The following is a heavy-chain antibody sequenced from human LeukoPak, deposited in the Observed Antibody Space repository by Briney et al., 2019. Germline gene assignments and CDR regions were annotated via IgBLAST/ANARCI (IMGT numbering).Heavy chain of an antibody. Sequence: GGSLRLSCAASGFTFSSYGMHWVRQAPGKGLEWVAVISYDGSNKYYADSVKGRFTISRDNSKNTLYVQMNSLGVEDTAVYYCARDAFHWGQGTLVTVSS. CDR3: ARDAFH. CDR1: GFTFSSYG. V-gene: IGHV3-30*03. J-gene: IGHJ4*02. D-gene: IGHD3-16*01. CDR2: ISYDGSNK.